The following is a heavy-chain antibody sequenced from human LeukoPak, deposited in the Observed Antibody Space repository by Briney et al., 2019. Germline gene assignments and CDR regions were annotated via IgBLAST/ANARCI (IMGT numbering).Heavy chain of an antibody. CDR3: ARRAMVINDAFDI. Sequence: GGSLRLSCAASGFTFSSYSMNWVRQAPGKGLEWVSSISSYSTYIYYADSVKGRFTISRDNAKNSLYLQMNSLRAEDTAVYYCARRAMVINDAFDIWGQGTVVTVSS. D-gene: IGHD5-18*01. V-gene: IGHV3-21*01. CDR1: GFTFSSYS. CDR2: ISSYSTYI. J-gene: IGHJ3*02.